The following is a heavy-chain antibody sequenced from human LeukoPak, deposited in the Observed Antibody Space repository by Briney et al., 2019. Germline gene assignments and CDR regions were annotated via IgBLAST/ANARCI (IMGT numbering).Heavy chain of an antibody. D-gene: IGHD2/OR15-2a*01. V-gene: IGHV3-23*01. Sequence: GGSLRLSCAASGFTFSTYSMSWVRQAPGKGLEWASSLIGSSGDIYYADSVKGRFTISRDTSKNTLYLQMNSLRAEDTAVYYCAKDYSTSGLWYFDLWGRGTLVTVSS. CDR3: AKDYSTSGLWYFDL. J-gene: IGHJ2*01. CDR2: LIGSSGDI. CDR1: GFTFSTYS.